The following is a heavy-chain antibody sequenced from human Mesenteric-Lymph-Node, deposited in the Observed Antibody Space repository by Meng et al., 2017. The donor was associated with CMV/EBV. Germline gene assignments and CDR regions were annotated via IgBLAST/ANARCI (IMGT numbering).Heavy chain of an antibody. V-gene: IGHV3-13*01. D-gene: IGHD5-12*01. CDR2: IGTAGDT. Sequence: GGSLRLSCAASGFTFSSYDMHWVRQATGKGLEWVSAIGTAGDTYYPGSVKGRFTLSRDNTKNTLYLQMNSLRAEDTAVYYCGRDSGADMVATGDFDYWGQGTLVTVSS. J-gene: IGHJ4*02. CDR1: GFTFSSYD. CDR3: GRDSGADMVATGDFDY.